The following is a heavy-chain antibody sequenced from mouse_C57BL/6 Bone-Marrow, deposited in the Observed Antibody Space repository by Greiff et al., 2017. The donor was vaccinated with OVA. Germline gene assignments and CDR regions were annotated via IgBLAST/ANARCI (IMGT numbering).Heavy chain of an antibody. D-gene: IGHD2-3*01. CDR3: ARQDDGYYDYFDY. CDR2: ISSGSSTI. J-gene: IGHJ2*01. Sequence: DVKLVESGGGLVKPGGSLKLSCAASGFTFSDYGMHWVRQAPEKGLEWVAYISSGSSTIYYADTVKGRFTISRDNAKNTLFLQMTSLRSEDTAMYYCARQDDGYYDYFDYWGQGTTLTVSS. CDR1: GFTFSDYG. V-gene: IGHV5-17*01.